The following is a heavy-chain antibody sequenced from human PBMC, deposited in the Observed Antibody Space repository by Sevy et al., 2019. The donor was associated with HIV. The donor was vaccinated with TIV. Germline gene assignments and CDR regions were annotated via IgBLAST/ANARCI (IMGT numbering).Heavy chain of an antibody. D-gene: IGHD5-12*01. CDR1: GFTFDDYA. V-gene: IGHV3-49*03. J-gene: IGHJ4*02. CDR3: TRGLATADTPEYYFDY. Sequence: GSLRLSCTTSGFTFDDYAMSWFRQAPGKGLEWVAFITRNSYEAYGGTTDYGASVKGRFIISRDDSKSIAYLQMNSLKTEDTAAYYCTRGLATADTPEYYFDYWGQGTLVTVSS. CDR2: ITRNSYEAYGGTT.